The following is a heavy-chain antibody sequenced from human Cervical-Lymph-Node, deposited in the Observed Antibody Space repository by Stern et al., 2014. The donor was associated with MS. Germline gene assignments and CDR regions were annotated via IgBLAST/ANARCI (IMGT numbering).Heavy chain of an antibody. CDR1: GFTFSIYG. CDR2: ISYDGNHK. J-gene: IGHJ4*02. V-gene: IGHV3-30*03. D-gene: IGHD2-8*01. CDR3: ARDYEDTSMLFDH. Sequence: VQLVESGGAVVQPGRSLRLSCAASGFTFSIYGMHWVRQAPGKGLEWGTVISYDGNHKYYAASVKGRFTISRDNSKNTLHLQMNSVTPDDTAIYYCARDYEDTSMLFDHWGQGTLVTVSS.